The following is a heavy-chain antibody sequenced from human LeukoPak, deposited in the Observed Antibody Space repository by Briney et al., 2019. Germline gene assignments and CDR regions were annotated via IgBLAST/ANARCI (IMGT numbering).Heavy chain of an antibody. CDR2: INSDGSST. J-gene: IGHJ5*02. V-gene: IGHV3-74*01. CDR1: GFTFSGYW. D-gene: IGHD6-25*01. CDR3: AASSAGPNWFDP. Sequence: GGSLRLSCAASGFTFSGYWMHWVRQAPGKGLVWVSRINSDGSSTTYADSVKGRFTISRDNAKNALYLQMNSLRAEDTAVYYCAASSAGPNWFDPWGQGTLVTLSS.